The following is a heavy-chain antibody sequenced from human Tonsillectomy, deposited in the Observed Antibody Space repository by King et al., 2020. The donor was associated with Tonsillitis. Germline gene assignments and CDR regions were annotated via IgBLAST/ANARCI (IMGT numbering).Heavy chain of an antibody. Sequence: QLVQSGAEVKKPGASVKVSCKASGYTFTSYGISWVRQAPGQGLEWMGWISAYNGNTNYAQKLQGRVTMTTDTSTSTAYMELRSLRSDDTAVYYCERERYYESVWGSYRHTPDAFDIWGQGKMVTVSS. J-gene: IGHJ3*02. CDR1: GYTFTSYG. D-gene: IGHD3-16*02. CDR2: ISAYNGNT. V-gene: IGHV1-18*01. CDR3: ERERYYESVWGSYRHTPDAFDI.